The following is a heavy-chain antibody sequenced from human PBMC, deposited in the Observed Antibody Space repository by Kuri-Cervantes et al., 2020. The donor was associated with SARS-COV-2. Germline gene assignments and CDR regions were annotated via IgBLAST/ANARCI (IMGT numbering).Heavy chain of an antibody. CDR1: GYTFTSYY. CDR3: ARARYSGSYLFDY. J-gene: IGHJ4*02. CDR2: INPSGGST. Sequence: ASVKVSCKASGYTFTSYYMHWVRQAPGQGLEWMGIINPSGGSTSYAQKFQGRVTMTRDTSISTAYVELGRLRSDDTAVYYCARARYSGSYLFDYWGQGTLVTVSS. V-gene: IGHV1-46*01. D-gene: IGHD1-26*01.